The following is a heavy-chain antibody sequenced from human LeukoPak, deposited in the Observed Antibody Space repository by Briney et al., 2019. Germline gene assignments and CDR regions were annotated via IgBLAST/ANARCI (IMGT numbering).Heavy chain of an antibody. V-gene: IGHV1-8*01. J-gene: IGHJ4*02. CDR1: GYTFTGYD. D-gene: IGHD1-26*01. Sequence: ASVKVSCKASGYTFTGYDISWVRQATGQGLEWMGWMNPNSGNTGYAQKFQGRVTMTRNTSISTAYMELSSLRSEDTAVYYCVSIVGATTWDYWGQGTLVTVSS. CDR2: MNPNSGNT. CDR3: VSIVGATTWDY.